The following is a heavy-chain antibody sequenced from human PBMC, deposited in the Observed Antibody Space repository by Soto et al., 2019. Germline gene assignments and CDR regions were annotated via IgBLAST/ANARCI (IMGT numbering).Heavy chain of an antibody. CDR2: ISSSGGSR. J-gene: IGHJ5*02. CDR1: GFNFNTFA. CDR3: AKDPPSPSTANWVDP. Sequence: GGSLRLSCAASGFNFNTFAMSWIRQAPGKGLEWVSHISSSGGSRDYADSVRGRFTISRDNSKNVLFLQMNSLRADDTATYYCAKDPPSPSTANWVDPWGKGTLVTFSS. V-gene: IGHV3-23*01.